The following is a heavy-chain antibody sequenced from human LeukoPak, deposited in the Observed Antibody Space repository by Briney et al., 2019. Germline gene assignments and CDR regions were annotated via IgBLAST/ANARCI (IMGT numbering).Heavy chain of an antibody. J-gene: IGHJ5*02. Sequence: GGSLRLSCAASGFTFSGYSMNWVRQAPGKGLEWVSSISSGSSFIYYADPVKGRFTVSRDNAKNSLYLQMNSLRAEDTAVYYCVRDQGGERWFDPWGQGTLVTVSS. V-gene: IGHV3-21*01. CDR3: VRDQGGERWFDP. D-gene: IGHD1-26*01. CDR1: GFTFSGYS. CDR2: ISSGSSFI.